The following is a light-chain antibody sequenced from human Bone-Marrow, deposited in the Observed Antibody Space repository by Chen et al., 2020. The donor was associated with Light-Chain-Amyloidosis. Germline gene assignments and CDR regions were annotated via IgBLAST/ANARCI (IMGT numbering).Light chain of an antibody. J-gene: IGLJ3*02. CDR3: SSYAGSYTWV. V-gene: IGLV2-11*01. CDR2: YVS. CDR1: SGDVGGYYF. Sequence: QSALTQPRSVSGSPGQSITFPCTGTSGDVGGYYFVSWYQQHPGKAPQLIIYYVSKRPPGVPYRFSGSKSGNTASLTVHGLQAEDEADYYCSSYAGSYTWVFGGGTKLTVL.